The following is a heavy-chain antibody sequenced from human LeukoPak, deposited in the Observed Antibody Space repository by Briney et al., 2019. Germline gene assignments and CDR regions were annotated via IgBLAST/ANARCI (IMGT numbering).Heavy chain of an antibody. D-gene: IGHD5-18*01. CDR3: ARLRYSYGPPPMY. J-gene: IGHJ4*02. V-gene: IGHV5-51*01. Sequence: GESLQISCKGSGYSLTSYWIGWVRQLPGKGLEWMGIIYPGDSDTRYSPSFQGQVTISADKSISTAYLQWSSLKASDTAMYYCARLRYSYGPPPMYWGQGTLVTVSS. CDR2: IYPGDSDT. CDR1: GYSLTSYW.